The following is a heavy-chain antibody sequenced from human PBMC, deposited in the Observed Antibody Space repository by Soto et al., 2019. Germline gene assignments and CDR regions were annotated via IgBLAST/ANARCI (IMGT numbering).Heavy chain of an antibody. CDR3: ARGSLLLWFGAPNYYYYGMDV. V-gene: IGHV1-2*04. CDR2: INPNSGGT. CDR1: GYTFTGYY. Sequence: ASVKVSCKASGYTFTGYYMHWVRQAPGQGLEWMGWINPNSGGTNYAQKFQGWVTMTRDTSISTAYMELSRLRSDDTAVYYCARGSLLLWFGAPNYYYYGMDVWAQGTTVTVSS. D-gene: IGHD3-10*01. J-gene: IGHJ6*02.